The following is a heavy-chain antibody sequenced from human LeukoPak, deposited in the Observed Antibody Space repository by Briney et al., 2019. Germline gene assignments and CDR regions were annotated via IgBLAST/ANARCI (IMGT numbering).Heavy chain of an antibody. Sequence: SETLSLTCTVSGGSISSSSYSWGWIRQPPGKGLEWIGSIYYSGSTYYNPSLKSRVTISVDTSKNQFSLKLSSATAADTAVYYCARSVYCTNGVCSQGFFDPWGQGTLVTVSS. J-gene: IGHJ5*02. CDR2: IYYSGST. CDR3: ARSVYCTNGVCSQGFFDP. V-gene: IGHV4-39*07. D-gene: IGHD2-8*01. CDR1: GGSISSSSYS.